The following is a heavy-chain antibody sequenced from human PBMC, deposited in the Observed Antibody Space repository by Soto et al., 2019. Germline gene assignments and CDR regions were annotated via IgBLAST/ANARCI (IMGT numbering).Heavy chain of an antibody. Sequence: QVQLVQSGAEMKKPGSSVKVSCQSSGGTFNTYAMNWVRQAPGQGPEWMGDISPMFGAANYAPTFQGRVTITADESTGTSYMQLSSLTSEDTALYFWAREVQVHTPAFVYWGQGTRVTVAS. CDR3: AREVQVHTPAFVY. CDR1: GGTFNTYA. CDR2: ISPMFGAA. V-gene: IGHV1-69*19. D-gene: IGHD3-10*01. J-gene: IGHJ4*02.